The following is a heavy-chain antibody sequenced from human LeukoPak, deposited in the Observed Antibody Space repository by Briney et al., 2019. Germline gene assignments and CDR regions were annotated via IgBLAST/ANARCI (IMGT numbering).Heavy chain of an antibody. CDR2: INPNSGGT. CDR3: ARDRGQIGSSGYYYKDY. D-gene: IGHD3-22*01. CDR1: GYTLTGYY. J-gene: IGHJ4*02. V-gene: IGHV1-2*06. Sequence: ASVKVSCKASGYTLTGYYMHWVRQAPGQGLEWMGRINPNSGGTNYAQKFQGRVTMTRDTSISTAYMELSRLRSDDTAVYYCARDRGQIGSSGYYYKDYWGQGTLVTVSS.